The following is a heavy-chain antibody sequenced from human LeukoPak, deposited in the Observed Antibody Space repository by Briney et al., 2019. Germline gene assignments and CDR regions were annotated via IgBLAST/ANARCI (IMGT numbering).Heavy chain of an antibody. D-gene: IGHD4-11*01. Sequence: GGSLRLSCAASEFTFSNYAMSWVRQAPGKGLEWVSGSTGTGYSTYYADSVKGRLTISRDNSKNTLYLQMKSLRAEDTAVYYCVKGVRMGVTRLFDIWAKGTRVTVS. V-gene: IGHV3-23*01. CDR3: VKGVRMGVTRLFDI. CDR1: EFTFSNYA. J-gene: IGHJ3*02. CDR2: STGTGYST.